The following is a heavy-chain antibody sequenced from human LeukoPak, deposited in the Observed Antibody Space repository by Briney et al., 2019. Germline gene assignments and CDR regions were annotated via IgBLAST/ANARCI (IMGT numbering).Heavy chain of an antibody. CDR2: ISSGSTI. V-gene: IGHV3-11*01. Sequence: GGSLRLSCAASGFTFSDYYMSWIRQAPGKGLEWVSYISSGSTIYYADSVKGRFTISRDNAKNSLYLQMNSLRAEDTAVYYCARDRWWELPNWYFDLWGRGTLVTVSS. CDR3: ARDRWWELPNWYFDL. J-gene: IGHJ2*01. D-gene: IGHD1-26*01. CDR1: GFTFSDYY.